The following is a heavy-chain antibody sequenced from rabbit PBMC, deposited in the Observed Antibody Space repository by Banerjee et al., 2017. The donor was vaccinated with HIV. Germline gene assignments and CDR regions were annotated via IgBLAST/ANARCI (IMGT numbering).Heavy chain of an antibody. J-gene: IGHJ2*01. CDR3: ARGRYAAYAGYGYATSAFDP. V-gene: IGHV1S45*01. CDR2: IYPDYGST. Sequence: QEQLEESGGDLVKPEGSLTLTCTASGFSFSNRCVMCWVRQTPGKGLEWIAYIYPDYGSTDYASWVNGRFTISLDNAQNTVFLQMTSLTAADTATYFCARGRYAAYAGYGYATSAFDPRGQGTLVTVS. CDR1: GFSFSNRCV. D-gene: IGHD6-1*01.